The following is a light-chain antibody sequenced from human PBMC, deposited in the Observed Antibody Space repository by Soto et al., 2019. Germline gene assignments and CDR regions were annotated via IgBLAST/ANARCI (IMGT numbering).Light chain of an antibody. V-gene: IGKV3-20*01. CDR1: QSVSSSY. CDR3: QQYGSSVT. Sequence: EIVLTQSPGTLSLSPGERATLSCRASQSVSSSYLAWYQQKPGQAPRLLIYGASSRATGIPDRFSGSGSVTDFTLTISRLEPEDFAVYYCQQYGSSVTFGGVTKVEIK. CDR2: GAS. J-gene: IGKJ4*01.